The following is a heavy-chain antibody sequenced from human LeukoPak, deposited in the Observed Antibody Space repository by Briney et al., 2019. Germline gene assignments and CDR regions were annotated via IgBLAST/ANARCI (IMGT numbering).Heavy chain of an antibody. V-gene: IGHV4-31*03. J-gene: IGHJ6*02. CDR1: GDSFNSAGYY. Sequence: SETLSLTCTVSGDSFNSAGYYWSWIRHHPGKGLEWIGCIYYSGATYYNPSLKSRLSISADTSKNQFFLKLTSVTAADTAVYYCARARGGTGIDYVAPFKASYYYGMDVWGQGTTVTVSS. CDR3: ARARGGTGIDYVAPFKASYYYGMDV. CDR2: IYYSGAT. D-gene: IGHD4-17*01.